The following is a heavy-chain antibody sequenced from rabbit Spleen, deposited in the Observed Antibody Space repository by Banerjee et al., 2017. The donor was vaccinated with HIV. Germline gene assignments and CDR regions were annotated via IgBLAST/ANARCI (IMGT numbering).Heavy chain of an antibody. J-gene: IGHJ4*01. CDR2: INTYTGKP. Sequence: QEQLKESGGGLVKPEGSLTLTCKASGFSFSDRDVMCWVRQAPGKGLQWIACINTYTGKPVYATWAKGRFTISRTSSTTVTLQMTSLTAADTATYFCARDLASVVGWNFNLWGPGTLVTVS. CDR1: GFSFSDRDV. CDR3: ARDLASVVGWNFNL. V-gene: IGHV1S45*01. D-gene: IGHD3-1*01.